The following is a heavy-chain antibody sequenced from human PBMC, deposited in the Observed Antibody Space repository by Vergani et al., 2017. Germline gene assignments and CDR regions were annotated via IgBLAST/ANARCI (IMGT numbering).Heavy chain of an antibody. CDR1: GGSISSSSYY. J-gene: IGHJ4*02. V-gene: IGHV4-39*01. D-gene: IGHD2-21*01. CDR3: ARHISVVRPSSMTAFDY. CDR2: IYYSGST. Sequence: QLQLQESGPGLVKPSETLSLTCTVSGGSISSSSYYWGWIRQPPGKGLEWIGSIYYSGSTYYNPSLKSRVTISVDTSKNQFSLKLSSVTAADTAVYYCARHISVVRPSSMTAFDYWGQGTLVTVSS.